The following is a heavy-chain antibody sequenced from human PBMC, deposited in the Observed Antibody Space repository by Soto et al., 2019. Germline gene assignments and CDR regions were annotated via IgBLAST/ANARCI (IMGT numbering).Heavy chain of an antibody. V-gene: IGHV1-2*02. Sequence: QLHLVQSGAVVKKPGASVTVSCSASGYPVTAYYMHWVRQAPGRGLEWMGGINPATGAAKYTQTFQGRVTMARDASTSTVFMELTGLISGDTAVFYCAGGGGVGVARSAAFDMWGQGTLVTVSS. CDR1: GYPVTAYY. CDR3: AGGGGVGVARSAAFDM. J-gene: IGHJ3*02. D-gene: IGHD3-3*01. CDR2: INPATGAA.